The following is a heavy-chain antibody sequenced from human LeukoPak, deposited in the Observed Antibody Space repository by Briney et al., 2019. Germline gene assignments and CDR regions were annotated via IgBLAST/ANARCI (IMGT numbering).Heavy chain of an antibody. D-gene: IGHD3-10*01. V-gene: IGHV4-61*01. CDR1: GGSISSSNY. Sequence: SGTLSLTCAVSGGSISSSNYWSWIRQPPGKGLEWIGYVYYSGSTNYNPSLKGRVTISVDTSKNKFSLKVSSVTAADTAVYYCARDPRSGNYLDYWGQGTLVTVSS. CDR2: VYYSGST. J-gene: IGHJ4*02. CDR3: ARDPRSGNYLDY.